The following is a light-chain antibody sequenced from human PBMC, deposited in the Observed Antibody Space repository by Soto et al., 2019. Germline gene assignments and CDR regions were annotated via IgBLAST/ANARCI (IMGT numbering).Light chain of an antibody. CDR2: LTS. J-gene: IGKJ1*01. V-gene: IGKV2-28*01. CDR3: MQARRTHWT. Sequence: DIVMTQSPLSLPVTPGVPTSTSCRSSQSPLHMVWYLQKPGQSPQILIDLTSNRAPGVPDRFSGSESGTDFTLKISRVEAEDVGVYYCMQARRTHWTCCHGIKVEIK. CDR1: QSPLH.